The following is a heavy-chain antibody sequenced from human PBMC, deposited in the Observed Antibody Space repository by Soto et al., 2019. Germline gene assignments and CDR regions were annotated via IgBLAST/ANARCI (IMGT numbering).Heavy chain of an antibody. CDR1: GYSISSGYY. J-gene: IGHJ6*02. V-gene: IGHV4-38-2*02. Sequence: SETLSLTCTVSGYSISSGYYWGWIRQPPGKGLEWIGRIYHSGSTYYNPSLKSRVTISVDTSKNQFSLKLSSVTAADTAVYYCARDGYSSSWYYYYGMDVWGQGTTVTVSS. CDR2: IYHSGST. D-gene: IGHD6-13*01. CDR3: ARDGYSSSWYYYYGMDV.